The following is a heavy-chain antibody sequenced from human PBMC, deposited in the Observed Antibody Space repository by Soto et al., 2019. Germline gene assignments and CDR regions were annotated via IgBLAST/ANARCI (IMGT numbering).Heavy chain of an antibody. V-gene: IGHV1-69*13. CDR3: ARGGLRFLESHGMDV. J-gene: IGHJ6*02. D-gene: IGHD3-3*01. CDR1: GGTFSSYA. CDR2: IIPIFGTA. Sequence: SVKVSCKAPGGTFSSYAISWVRQAPGQGLEWMGGIIPIFGTANYAQKFQGRVTITADESTSTAYMELSSLRSEDTAVYYCARGGLRFLESHGMDVWGQGTTVTVS.